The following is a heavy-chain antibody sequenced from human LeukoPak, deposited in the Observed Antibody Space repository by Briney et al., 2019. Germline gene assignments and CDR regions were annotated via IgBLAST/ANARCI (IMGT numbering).Heavy chain of an antibody. V-gene: IGHV4-59*11. Sequence: PSETLSLTCTVSGGSISSHYWSWIRQPPGKGLESIGYIYYSGSTNYNPSLKSRVTISVDTSKNQFSLRLSSVTAADTAVYYCARESWDTAMVTDYYYYYYMDVWGKGTTVTVSS. CDR2: IYYSGST. CDR3: ARESWDTAMVTDYYYYYYMDV. J-gene: IGHJ6*03. D-gene: IGHD5-18*01. CDR1: GGSISSHY.